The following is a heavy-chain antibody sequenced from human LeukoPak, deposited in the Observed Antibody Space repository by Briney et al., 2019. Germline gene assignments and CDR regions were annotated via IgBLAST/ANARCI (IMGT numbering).Heavy chain of an antibody. D-gene: IGHD3-10*02. Sequence: GGSLRLSCAASGFTFNTYVMNWVRQAPGKGLEWLSYIGPGPSHTYYADSVRGRFVISRDDAKSSLYLQMSSLRAEDTAVYYCARDYVTMAPDYGGLGTLVTVSS. CDR1: GFTFNTYV. V-gene: IGHV3-21*01. CDR3: ARDYVTMAPDY. CDR2: IGPGPSHT. J-gene: IGHJ4*02.